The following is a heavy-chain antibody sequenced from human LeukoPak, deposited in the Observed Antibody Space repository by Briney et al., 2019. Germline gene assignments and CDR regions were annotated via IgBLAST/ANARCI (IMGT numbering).Heavy chain of an antibody. CDR2: IIPIFGTA. V-gene: IGHV1-69*13. D-gene: IGHD3-9*01. Sequence: ASVKVSCKASGGTFSSYAISWVRQAPGQGLEWMGGIIPIFGTANYAQKFQGSVTITADESTSTAYMELSSLRSEDTAVYYCARAGRAYYDILTGYYCFDYWGQGTLVTVSS. J-gene: IGHJ4*02. CDR3: ARAGRAYYDILTGYYCFDY. CDR1: GGTFSSYA.